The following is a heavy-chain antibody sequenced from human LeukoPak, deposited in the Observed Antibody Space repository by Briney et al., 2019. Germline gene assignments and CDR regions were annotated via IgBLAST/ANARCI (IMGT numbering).Heavy chain of an antibody. V-gene: IGHV1-18*01. CDR2: ISAYNGNT. D-gene: IGHD6-6*01. CDR3: ARDLGYSSSLSGDY. CDR1: GYTFTSYG. J-gene: IGHJ4*02. Sequence: ASVKVSCKASGYTFTSYGIGWVRQAPGQGLEWMGWISAYNGNTNYAQKLQGRVTMTTDTSTSTAYMELRSLRSDDTAVYYCARDLGYSSSLSGDYWGQGTLVTVSS.